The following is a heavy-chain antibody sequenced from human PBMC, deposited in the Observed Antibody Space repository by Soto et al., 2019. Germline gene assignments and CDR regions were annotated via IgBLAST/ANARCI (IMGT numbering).Heavy chain of an antibody. CDR3: AKDIVRYTYGACDY. Sequence: GGSLRLSCAASGFTFSSYGMYWVRQAPGKGLEWVAAISYDGSNKYHADSVKGRFTISRDNSKNTVYLQMNSLRAEDTAVYYCAKDIVRYTYGACDYWGQGALVTVSS. J-gene: IGHJ4*02. V-gene: IGHV3-30*18. CDR1: GFTFSSYG. D-gene: IGHD5-18*01. CDR2: ISYDGSNK.